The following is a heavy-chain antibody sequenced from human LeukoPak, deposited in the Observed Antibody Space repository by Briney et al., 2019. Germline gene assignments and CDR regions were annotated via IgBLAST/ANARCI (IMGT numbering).Heavy chain of an antibody. CDR2: IDWDDDK. Sequence: SGPALVKPTQTLTLTCTFSGFSLSTNGMRVSWIRQPPGKALEWLARIDWDDDKFYSTSLKTRLTISKDTSKNQVVLTIANMDPVDAATFYCARIASSGWFPDYWGQGTLVTVSS. J-gene: IGHJ4*02. CDR3: ARIASSGWFPDY. CDR1: GFSLSTNGMR. D-gene: IGHD6-19*01. V-gene: IGHV2-70*04.